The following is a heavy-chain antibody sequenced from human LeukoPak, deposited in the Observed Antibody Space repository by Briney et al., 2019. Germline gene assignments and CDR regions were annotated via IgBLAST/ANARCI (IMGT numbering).Heavy chain of an antibody. Sequence: GGSLRLSCAASGFTFSSYSMNWVRKAPGKGLEWVSSISSSSSSIYYADSVKGRFTISRDNAKNSLYLQMNSLTAEDTAVYYCARAPVPDYWGQGTLVTVSS. D-gene: IGHD1-14*01. V-gene: IGHV3-21*01. CDR1: GFTFSSYS. J-gene: IGHJ4*02. CDR3: ARAPVPDY. CDR2: ISSSSSSI.